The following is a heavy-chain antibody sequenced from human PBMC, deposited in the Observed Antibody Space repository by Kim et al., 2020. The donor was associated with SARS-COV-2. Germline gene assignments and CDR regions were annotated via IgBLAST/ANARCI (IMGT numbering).Heavy chain of an antibody. Sequence: SETLSLTCAVYGESFSGYYWTWIRQPPRRRLEWIADINAGGDTDYNPSLRGRVTISVDSSKSQFSLKLISLTAADTAVYYCARVAYSQGRRGGIDYWGQG. CDR2: INAGGDT. CDR1: GESFSGYY. J-gene: IGHJ4*02. V-gene: IGHV4-34*01. D-gene: IGHD2-21*01. CDR3: ARVAYSQGRRGGIDY.